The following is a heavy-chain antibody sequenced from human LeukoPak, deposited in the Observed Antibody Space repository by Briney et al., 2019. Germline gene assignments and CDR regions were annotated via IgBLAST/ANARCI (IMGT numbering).Heavy chain of an antibody. J-gene: IGHJ4*02. CDR2: VNHSGST. D-gene: IGHD6-13*01. CDR3: ARAEITAAGVPFDY. CDR1: GGSFSGYY. Sequence: SETLSPTCAVYGGSFSGYYWSWIRQPPGKGLEWIGEVNHSGSTNYNPSLKSRVAISVDTSKNQFSLKLSSVTAADTGVYYCARAEITAAGVPFDYWGQGTLVTVSS. V-gene: IGHV4-34*01.